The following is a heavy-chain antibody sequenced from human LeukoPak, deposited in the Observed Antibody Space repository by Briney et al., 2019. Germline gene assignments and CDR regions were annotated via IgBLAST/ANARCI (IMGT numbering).Heavy chain of an antibody. V-gene: IGHV3-23*01. CDR3: AKAGDDSGWGTLFGY. CDR2: ISGAGGNT. CDR1: GFTFSSYA. D-gene: IGHD6-19*01. Sequence: PGGSLRLSCAASGFTFSSYAMSWVRQAPGKGLEWVSAISGAGGNTYYADSVKGRFTISRDNSKNTLYLQMNSLRADDTAVYYCAKAGDDSGWGTLFGYGGRGTRVTVSS. J-gene: IGHJ4*02.